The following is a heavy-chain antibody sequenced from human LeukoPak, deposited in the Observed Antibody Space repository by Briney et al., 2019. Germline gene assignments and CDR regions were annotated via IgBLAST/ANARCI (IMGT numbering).Heavy chain of an antibody. Sequence: NPSETLSLTCAVYGGSFSGYYWSWIRQPPGKGLEWIGEINHSGSTNYNPSLKSRVTISVDTSKNQFSLKLSSVTAADTAVYYCTREKTLLWFGESRFDPWGQGTLVTVSS. CDR3: TREKTLLWFGESRFDP. V-gene: IGHV4-34*01. D-gene: IGHD3-10*01. CDR1: GGSFSGYY. J-gene: IGHJ5*02. CDR2: INHSGST.